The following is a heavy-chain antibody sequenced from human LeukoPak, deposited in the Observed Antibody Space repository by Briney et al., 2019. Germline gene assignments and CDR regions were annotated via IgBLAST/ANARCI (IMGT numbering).Heavy chain of an antibody. CDR3: TRYFDWLLDLGY. CDR1: GFTFSSYA. V-gene: IGHV3-49*03. Sequence: GGSLRLSCAASGFTFSSYAMSWFRQAPGKGLEWVGFIRSKAYGGTTEYAASVKGRFTISRDDSKSIAYLQMNSLKTEDTAVYYCTRYFDWLLDLGYWGQGTLVTVSS. J-gene: IGHJ4*02. D-gene: IGHD3-9*01. CDR2: IRSKAYGGTT.